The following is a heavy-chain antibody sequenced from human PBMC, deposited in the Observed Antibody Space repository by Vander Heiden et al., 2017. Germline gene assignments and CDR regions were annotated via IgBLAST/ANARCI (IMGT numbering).Heavy chain of an antibody. CDR2: ISSSSSYI. J-gene: IGHJ4*02. CDR1: GFTFGSYS. CDR3: ASLPAAAGTGPFDY. V-gene: IGHV3-21*01. Sequence: EVQLVESGGGLVKPGGSLRLSCPASGFTFGSYSMNWVRQVPGKGLEWVSSISSSSSYIYYADSVKGRFTISRDNAKNSLYLQMNSLRAEDTAVYYCASLPAAAGTGPFDYWGQGTLVTVSS. D-gene: IGHD6-13*01.